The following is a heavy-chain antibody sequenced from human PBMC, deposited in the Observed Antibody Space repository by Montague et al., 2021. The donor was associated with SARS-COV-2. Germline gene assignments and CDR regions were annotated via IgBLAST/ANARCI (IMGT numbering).Heavy chain of an antibody. V-gene: IGHV3-74*01. J-gene: IGHJ3*01. CDR3: VRDGTECS. CDR2: ITMDGTTT. Sequence: SLRLSCAASGFTFSSYWMHWVRQSPGKGLEWVSRITMDGTTTHCADSVKGRFTMSRDNAMNTLDLQMNSLRPEDTDVYYCVRDGTECSWGQGTMVTVSS. CDR1: GFTFSSYW. D-gene: IGHD2-8*02.